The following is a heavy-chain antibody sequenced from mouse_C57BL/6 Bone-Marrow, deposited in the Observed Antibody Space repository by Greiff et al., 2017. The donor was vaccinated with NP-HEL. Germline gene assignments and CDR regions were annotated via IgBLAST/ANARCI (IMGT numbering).Heavy chain of an antibody. CDR3: ARHEEGHEGYYYAMDY. Sequence: VQLQQSGAELVKPGASVKLSCKASGYTFTEYTIHWVKQRSGQGLEWIGWCYPGSGSIKYNEKFKDKATLTADKSSSTVYMELSRLTSEDSAVYFCARHEEGHEGYYYAMDYWGQGTSVTVSS. CDR2: CYPGSGSI. V-gene: IGHV1-62-2*01. CDR1: GYTFTEYT. J-gene: IGHJ4*01. D-gene: IGHD3-3*01.